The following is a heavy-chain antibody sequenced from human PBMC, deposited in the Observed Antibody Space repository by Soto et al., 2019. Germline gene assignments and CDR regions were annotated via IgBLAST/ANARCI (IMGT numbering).Heavy chain of an antibody. CDR3: ARGGRFLDSTIGMNMAG. D-gene: IGHD3-3*01. CDR2: INPSGDST. Sequence: QEQLLQSGPEVKKPGASVKVSCKASGFIFNNYYIHWVRQAPGEGLKWMGIINPSGDSTTPAPKFQGRVTMTRATSTSTAYMELSSLRSEDTAVYSWARGGRFLDSTIGMNMAGWGQATTVTVAS. J-gene: IGHJ6*02. V-gene: IGHV1-46*02. CDR1: GFIFNNYY.